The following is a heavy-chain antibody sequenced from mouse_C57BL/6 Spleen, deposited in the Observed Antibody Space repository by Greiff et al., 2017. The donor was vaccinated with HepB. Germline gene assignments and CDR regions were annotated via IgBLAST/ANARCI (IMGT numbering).Heavy chain of an antibody. Sequence: QVQLQQPGAELVRPGSSVKLSCKASGYTFTSYWMDWVKQRPGQGLEWIGNIYPSDSETHYNQKFKDKATLTVDKSSSTAYMQLSSLTSEDSAVYYGAREGGAMDYWGQGTSVTVSS. CDR2: IYPSDSET. J-gene: IGHJ4*01. CDR3: AREGGAMDY. CDR1: GYTFTSYW. V-gene: IGHV1-61*01.